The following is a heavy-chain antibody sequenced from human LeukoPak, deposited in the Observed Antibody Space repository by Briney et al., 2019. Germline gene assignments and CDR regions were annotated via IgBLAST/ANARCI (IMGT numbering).Heavy chain of an antibody. CDR1: GFSFINYA. Sequence: GGSLRLSCTASGFSFINYAMNWVRQVPEKGLEWVSTIHGHGDVTLYADSVKGRFTISRDKSRNTLYLEMNSLRADDTAVYYCGKALSSAFYYFDLGGRGTLVTVSS. V-gene: IGHV3-23*01. J-gene: IGHJ2*01. D-gene: IGHD3-16*02. CDR2: IHGHGDVT. CDR3: GKALSSAFYYFDL.